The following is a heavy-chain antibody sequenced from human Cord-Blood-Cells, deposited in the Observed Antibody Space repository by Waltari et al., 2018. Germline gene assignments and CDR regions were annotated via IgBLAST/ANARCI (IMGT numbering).Heavy chain of an antibody. J-gene: IGHJ4*02. CDR2: IYYSGST. D-gene: IGHD3-3*01. CDR3: ARHEGSYDFWSGYDY. V-gene: IGHV4-59*08. Sequence: QVLPQESGPGLVKPSETLSLTGTVSGASFSSYYGSWIRRHPGTGLEWIGYIYYSGSTNYNPSLKSRVTISVDTSKNQFSLKLSSVTAADTAVYYCARHEGSYDFWSGYDYWGQGTLVTVSS. CDR1: GASFSSYY.